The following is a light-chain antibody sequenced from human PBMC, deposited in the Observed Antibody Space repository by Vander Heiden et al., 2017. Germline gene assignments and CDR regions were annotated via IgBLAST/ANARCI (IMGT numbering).Light chain of an antibody. J-gene: IGKJ2*01. Sequence: DIQMTQSPSTLTASVGARVTMSCPPSPSSGGWMARDQQEPGRAAKLLIYRASTLETGVPSIFSGDVSGTEFTLTINNLQPDDMATYYCQHHHAFGPRTKLQIK. CDR3: QHHHA. V-gene: IGKV1-5*03. CDR1: PSSGGW. CDR2: RAS.